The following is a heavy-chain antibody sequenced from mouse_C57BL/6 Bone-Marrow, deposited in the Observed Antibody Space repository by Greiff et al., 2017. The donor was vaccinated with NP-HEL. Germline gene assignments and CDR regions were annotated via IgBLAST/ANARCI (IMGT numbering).Heavy chain of an antibody. J-gene: IGHJ4*01. D-gene: IGHD1-2*01. CDR3: ALYGRGY. Sequence: QVQLQQSGPELVKPGASVKISCKASGYAFSSSWMNWVKQRPGKGLEWIGRIYPGDGDTNYIGKFKGKATLTADKSSSTAYMQLSSLTSEDSAVYFCALYGRGYWGQGTSVTVSS. CDR1: GYAFSSSW. CDR2: IYPGDGDT. V-gene: IGHV1-82*01.